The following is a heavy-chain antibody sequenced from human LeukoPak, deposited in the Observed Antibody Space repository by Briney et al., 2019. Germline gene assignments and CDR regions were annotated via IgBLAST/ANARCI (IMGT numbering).Heavy chain of an antibody. J-gene: IGHJ3*02. V-gene: IGHV3-66*01. CDR1: GFTVSSNY. Sequence: GGSLRLSCAASGFTVSSNYMSWARRAPGKGLEWVSVIYSGGSTQYADSVKGRFTISRDNSKNTLYLQMNSLRVEDTAVYYCARDRPDAFDIWGQGTMVTVSS. CDR3: ARDRPDAFDI. CDR2: IYSGGST.